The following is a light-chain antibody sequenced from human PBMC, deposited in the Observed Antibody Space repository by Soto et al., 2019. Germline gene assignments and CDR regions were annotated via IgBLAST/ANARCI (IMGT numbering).Light chain of an antibody. CDR1: SGHSSYA. CDR2: LNSVGSH. CDR3: QTWGTGIRGV. Sequence: QSVLTQSPSASASLGASVKLTCTMSSGHSSYAIAWHQQQPEKGPRYLMKLNSVGSHSKGDGIPDRFSGSSSGAERYLTISSLQSEDEADYYCQTWGTGIRGVFGGGTKVTVL. J-gene: IGLJ2*01. V-gene: IGLV4-69*01.